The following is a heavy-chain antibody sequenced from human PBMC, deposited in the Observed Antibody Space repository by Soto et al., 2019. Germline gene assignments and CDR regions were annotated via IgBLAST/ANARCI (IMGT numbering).Heavy chain of an antibody. D-gene: IGHD6-6*01. CDR2: ITSSGSTI. Sequence: GGSLTLSCAASGFTFSNYAMTWVRQSPGKGLEWVSIITSSGSTIYYADSVKGRFTISRDNAKNSLYLQMNSLRAEDTAVYYCARDRAYSSSSGWLGWYFDLWGRGTLVTVSS. CDR1: GFTFSNYA. CDR3: ARDRAYSSSSGWLGWYFDL. J-gene: IGHJ2*01. V-gene: IGHV3-48*03.